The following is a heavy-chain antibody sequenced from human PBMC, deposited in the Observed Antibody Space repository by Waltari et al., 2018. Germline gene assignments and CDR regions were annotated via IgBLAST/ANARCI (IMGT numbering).Heavy chain of an antibody. J-gene: IGHJ4*02. D-gene: IGHD6-19*01. CDR1: GYSISSGYY. CDR2: IYHSGST. Sequence: QVQLQESGPGLVKPSETLSLTCAVSGYSISSGYYWGWIRQPPGKGLEWIGSIYHSGSTYYNPSLKSRVTISVDTSKNQFSLKLSSVTAADTAVYYCARHGRFQWLVPDYFDYWGQGTLVTVSS. V-gene: IGHV4-38-2*01. CDR3: ARHGRFQWLVPDYFDY.